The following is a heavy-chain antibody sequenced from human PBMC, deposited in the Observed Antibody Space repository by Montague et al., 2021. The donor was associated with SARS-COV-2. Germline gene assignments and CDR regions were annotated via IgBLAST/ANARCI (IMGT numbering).Heavy chain of an antibody. CDR2: VNQSGTT. V-gene: IGHV4-34*01. CDR1: GGSFSNYY. D-gene: IGHD2-2*01. J-gene: IGHJ3*02. CDR3: ARGRQPVVVPGAGPAGRAFDI. Sequence: SETLSLTCAISGGSFSNYYWSWIRQPPGKGLEWIGEVNQSGTTIYNSSVKSGVTISEDTSKNQFYLRLNSVTAAATAVYYCARGRQPVVVPGAGPAGRAFDIWGQGTMVTVSS.